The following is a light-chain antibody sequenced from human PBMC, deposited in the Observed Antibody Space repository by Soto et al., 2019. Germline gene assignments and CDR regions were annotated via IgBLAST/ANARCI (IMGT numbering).Light chain of an antibody. CDR3: TSYTIKSTGV. J-gene: IGLJ1*01. Sequence: QSALTQPASVSGSPGQSITISCTGTSSDVGGYNYVSWYQQHPGKAPKLIIYEVSNRPSGVSNRFPGSKSGNTASLTISGLQAEDAADYYCTSYTIKSTGVFGTGTKVTVL. V-gene: IGLV2-14*01. CDR1: SSDVGGYNY. CDR2: EVS.